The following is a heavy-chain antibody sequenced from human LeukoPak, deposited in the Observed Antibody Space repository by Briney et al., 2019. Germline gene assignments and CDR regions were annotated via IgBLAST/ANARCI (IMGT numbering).Heavy chain of an antibody. V-gene: IGHV4-59*01. CDR2: IYYSGST. D-gene: IGHD3-10*01. CDR1: GGSISSYY. CDR3: ARDYGFPRNWFDP. J-gene: IGHJ5*02. Sequence: TSETLSLTCTVSGGSISSYYWSWIRQPPGKGLEWIGYIYYSGSTNYNPSLKSRVTISVDTSKNQFSLKLSSVTAADTAVYYCARDYGFPRNWFDPWGQETLVTVSS.